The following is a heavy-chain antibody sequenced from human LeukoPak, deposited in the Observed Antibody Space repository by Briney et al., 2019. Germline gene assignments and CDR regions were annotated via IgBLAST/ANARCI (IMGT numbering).Heavy chain of an antibody. J-gene: IGHJ4*02. CDR1: GYSLTSYW. CDR3: ARPRIAVAGGYFDY. D-gene: IGHD6-19*01. CDR2: IYPGDSDT. V-gene: IGHV5-51*01. Sequence: GESLKIYCKGSGYSLTSYWIGWVRQMPGKGLEWMGIIYPGDSDTRYSPSFQGQVTISADQSISTAYLQWSSLKASDTAMYYCARPRIAVAGGYFDYWGQGTLVTVSS.